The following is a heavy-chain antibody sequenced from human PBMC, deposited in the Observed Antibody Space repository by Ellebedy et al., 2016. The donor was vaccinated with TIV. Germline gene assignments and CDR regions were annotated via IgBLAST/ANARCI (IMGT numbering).Heavy chain of an antibody. D-gene: IGHD1-26*01. V-gene: IGHV4-59*01. CDR3: ARGARWEVLPHL. J-gene: IGHJ5*02. Sequence: MPSEILSLTCTAPTVSGGSMSTYSCRCIRPPPGKVLERIGSFYGSGITNYNPSLQNRATISTDMSKNQLSLKLTSVTAADTARYDCARGARWEVLPHLWGQGTRVAVSS. CDR1: GGSMSTYS. CDR2: FYGSGIT.